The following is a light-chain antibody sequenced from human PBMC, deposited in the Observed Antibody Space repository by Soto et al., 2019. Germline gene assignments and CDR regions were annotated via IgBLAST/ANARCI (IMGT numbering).Light chain of an antibody. CDR3: NSYTSNNTYV. V-gene: IGLV2-14*03. CDR1: SSDVGAFNY. CDR2: DVS. Sequence: QSALTRPASVSGSPGQAITISCSGTSSDVGAFNYVSWYQQHPGKAPKLMIYDVSNRPSGVSNRFSGSKSGNTASLTISGXRAEDEADYYCNSYTSNNTYVFGTGTKVTVL. J-gene: IGLJ1*01.